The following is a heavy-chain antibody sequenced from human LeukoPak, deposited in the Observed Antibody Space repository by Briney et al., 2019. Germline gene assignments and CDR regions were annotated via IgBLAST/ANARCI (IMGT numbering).Heavy chain of an antibody. CDR2: IYPADSDT. CDR3: ARHTGYCSGGSCYGDF. D-gene: IGHD2-15*01. J-gene: IGHJ4*02. CDR1: VYTFQSSW. V-gene: IGHV5-51*01. Sequence: GAFLKICGMGSVYTFQSSWGAWERQMPGKGLEWVWIIYPADSDTRYSPSFQGQVTISADKSIRTAYLQWSSLKASDTAMYYCARHTGYCSGGSCYGDFWGQGTLVTVSS.